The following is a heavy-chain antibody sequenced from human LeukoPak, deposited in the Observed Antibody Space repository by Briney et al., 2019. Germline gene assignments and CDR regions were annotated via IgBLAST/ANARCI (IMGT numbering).Heavy chain of an antibody. J-gene: IGHJ4*02. CDR1: GGSISSGSYY. CDR3: ASRSDYGDYDY. CDR2: IYTSGST. D-gene: IGHD4-17*01. V-gene: IGHV4-61*02. Sequence: SQTLSLTCTVSGGSISSGSYYWSWIRQLAGKGLEWIGRIYTSGSTNYNPPLKSRVTISVDTSKNQFSLKLSSVTAADTAVYYCASRSDYGDYDYWGQGTLVTVSS.